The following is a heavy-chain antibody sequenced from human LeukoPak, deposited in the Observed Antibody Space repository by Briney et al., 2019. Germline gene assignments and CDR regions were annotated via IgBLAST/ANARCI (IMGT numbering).Heavy chain of an antibody. CDR1: GFTFSSYW. CDR3: ARVSSLAVAGFFDY. D-gene: IGHD6-19*01. CDR2: IKQDGSEK. Sequence: GGSLRLSCAASGFTFSSYWMNWVRQAPGKGLEWVANIKQDGSEKDYVDSVKGRFTISRDNAKNSLYLQMNSLRAENTAVYYCARVSSLAVAGFFDYWGQGILVTVSS. V-gene: IGHV3-7*01. J-gene: IGHJ4*02.